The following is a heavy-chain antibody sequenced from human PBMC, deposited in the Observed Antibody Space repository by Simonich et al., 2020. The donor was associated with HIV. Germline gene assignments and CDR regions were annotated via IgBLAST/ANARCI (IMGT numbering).Heavy chain of an antibody. CDR2: IRRKANSYAT. D-gene: IGHD7-27*01. CDR1: GFTFSGSA. J-gene: IGHJ4*02. CDR3: ARGGGNWGSIFDY. V-gene: IGHV3-73*02. Sequence: EVQLVESGGGLVQPGGSLKVSCAASGFTFSGSAIHWVRQASGNGLEWVGRIRRKANSYATANTASVKGRITSYREDSKNTAYLQMNSLRAEDTAVYYCARGGGNWGSIFDYWGQGTLVTVSS.